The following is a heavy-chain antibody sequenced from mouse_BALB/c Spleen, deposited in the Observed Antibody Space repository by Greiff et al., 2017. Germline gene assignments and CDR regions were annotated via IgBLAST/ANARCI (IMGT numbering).Heavy chain of an antibody. CDR3: AREGGYSFDY. CDR1: GYSFTSYY. CDR2: IFPGSGNT. V-gene: IGHV1-66*01. J-gene: IGHJ2*01. Sequence: VKVVESGPELVKPGASVKISCKASGYSFTSYYIHWVKQRPGQGLEWIGWIFPGSGNTKYNEKFKGKATLTADTSSSTAYMQLSSLTSEDSAVYFCAREGGYSFDYWGQGTTLTVSS.